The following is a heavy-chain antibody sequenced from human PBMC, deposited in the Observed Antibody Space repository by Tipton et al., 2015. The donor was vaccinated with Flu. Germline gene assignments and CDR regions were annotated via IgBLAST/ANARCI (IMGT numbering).Heavy chain of an antibody. J-gene: IGHJ3*02. D-gene: IGHD3-16*01. V-gene: IGHV1-18*01. Sequence: QLVQSGAEVKKPGASVKVSCKASGYTFTSYGISWVRQAPGQGLEWMGWISAYNGNTNYAQKLQGRVTMTTDTSTSTAYMELRSLRSDDTAVNYCARDQGDDYVWESSDHAFDIWGQGTMVTVSS. CDR3: ARDQGDDYVWESSDHAFDI. CDR1: GYTFTSYG. CDR2: ISAYNGNT.